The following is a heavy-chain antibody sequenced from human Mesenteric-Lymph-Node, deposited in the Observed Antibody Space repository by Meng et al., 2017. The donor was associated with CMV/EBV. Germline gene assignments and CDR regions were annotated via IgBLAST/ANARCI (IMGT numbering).Heavy chain of an antibody. Sequence: GESLKISCAASGFTFSGYSMNWVRQTPGKGLEWVSFIRSTSNYIYYADSVKGRFIISRDNAKNSLYLQMTSLRDEDTAVYYCARDRRSYDFWSGYYRPFSPGGQGTLVTVSS. CDR2: IRSTSNYI. V-gene: IGHV3-21*01. D-gene: IGHD3-3*01. CDR3: ARDRRSYDFWSGYYRPFSP. J-gene: IGHJ4*02. CDR1: GFTFSGYS.